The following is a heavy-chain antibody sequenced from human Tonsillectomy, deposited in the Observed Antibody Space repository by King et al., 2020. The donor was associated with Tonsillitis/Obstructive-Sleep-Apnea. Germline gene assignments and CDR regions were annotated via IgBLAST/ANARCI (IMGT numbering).Heavy chain of an antibody. CDR1: GYTFTGYY. D-gene: IGHD3-3*01. CDR2: INPNSGGT. J-gene: IGHJ5*02. V-gene: IGHV1-2*06. CDR3: ARDGGTIFGVSNWFDP. Sequence: QLVQSGAEVKKPGASVKVSCKASGYTFTGYYMHWVRQAPGQGLEWMGRINPNSGGTNYAQKFQGRVTMTRDTSISTAYMELSRLRSDDTAVYYCARDGGTIFGVSNWFDPWGQGTLVTVSS.